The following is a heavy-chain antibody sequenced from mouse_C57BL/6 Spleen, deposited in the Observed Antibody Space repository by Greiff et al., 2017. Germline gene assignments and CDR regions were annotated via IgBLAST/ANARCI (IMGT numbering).Heavy chain of an antibody. CDR3: ARSPPFRYYGSSPFAY. V-gene: IGHV1-59*01. Sequence: QVQLQQSGAELVRPGTSVKLSCKASGYTFTSYWMHWVKQRPGQGLEWIGVIDPSDSYTNYNQKFKGKATLTVDTSSSTAYMQLSSLTSEDSAVYYCARSPPFRYYGSSPFAYWGQGTLVTVSA. D-gene: IGHD1-1*01. CDR2: IDPSDSYT. J-gene: IGHJ3*01. CDR1: GYTFTSYW.